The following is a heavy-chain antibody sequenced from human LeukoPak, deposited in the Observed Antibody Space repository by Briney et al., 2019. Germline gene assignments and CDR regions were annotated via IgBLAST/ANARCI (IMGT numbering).Heavy chain of an antibody. J-gene: IGHJ5*02. Sequence: GGSLRLSCTASGFTFGDYAMSWFRQAPGKGLEWVGFIRSKAYGGTTEYAASVKGRFTISRDDSKSIAYLQMNSLKTEDTAVYYCTSRITGGGHWFDPWGQGTLVTVSS. D-gene: IGHD7-27*01. CDR1: GFTFGDYA. CDR2: IRSKAYGGTT. V-gene: IGHV3-49*03. CDR3: TSRITGGGHWFDP.